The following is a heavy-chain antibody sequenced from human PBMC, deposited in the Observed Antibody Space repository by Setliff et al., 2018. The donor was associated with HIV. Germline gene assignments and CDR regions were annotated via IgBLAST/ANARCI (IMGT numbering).Heavy chain of an antibody. J-gene: IGHJ1*01. D-gene: IGHD3-3*01. V-gene: IGHV4-59*11. CDR1: GATISRHF. CDR3: TRRQWGTSGYYEFFQQ. Sequence: PSDTLSLTCSVSGATISRHFWSWIRQSPGKGLEWIGTIYDSGVTKYNPSLQTRVRVSVDTSKSHLSLSLTSVTPADTAVYYCTRRQWGTSGYYEFFQQWGQGSLVTVSS. CDR2: IYDSGVT.